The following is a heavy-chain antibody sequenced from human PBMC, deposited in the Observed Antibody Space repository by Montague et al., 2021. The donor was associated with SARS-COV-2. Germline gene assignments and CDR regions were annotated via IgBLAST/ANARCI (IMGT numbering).Heavy chain of an antibody. CDR3: ARDRFIAGGRLPHGFDP. Sequence: SETLSLTSSLSGGPISGYYWSWIRQSPGKGLEWIGYIYYSGGTIYNPSPKSRVTISVDTSKSQFSPKLSSVTAADTAVYYCARDRFIAGGRLPHGFDPWGQGTLVTVSS. V-gene: IGHV4-59*01. J-gene: IGHJ5*02. CDR1: GGPISGYY. D-gene: IGHD6-13*01. CDR2: IYYSGGT.